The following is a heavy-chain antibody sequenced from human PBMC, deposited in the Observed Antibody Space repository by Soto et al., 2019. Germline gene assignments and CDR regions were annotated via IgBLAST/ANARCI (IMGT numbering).Heavy chain of an antibody. CDR3: ARGSRVSGSSFHYSHFDY. D-gene: IGHD3-10*01. J-gene: IGHJ4*02. CDR1: GGSFSGYY. CDR2: INHSGST. Sequence: SETLSLTCAVYGGSFSGYYWSWIRQPPGKGLEWIGEINHSGSTNYNPSLKSRVTISVDTSKNQFSLKLSSVTAADTAVYYCARGSRVSGSSFHYSHFDYWGQGTLVTVSS. V-gene: IGHV4-34*01.